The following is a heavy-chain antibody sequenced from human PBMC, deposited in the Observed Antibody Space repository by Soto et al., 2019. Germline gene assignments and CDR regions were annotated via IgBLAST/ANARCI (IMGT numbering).Heavy chain of an antibody. Sequence: QVQLVESGGGLVKPGGSLRLSCAASGFTFSDYYMSWIRQAPGKGLEWLSYISFSGNTLYYADSVKGRFTISRDNAKNSLYLQMNSLRVEDTAVYYCARGRGSDYYYFHGLDVWGQGTTVTVSS. V-gene: IGHV3-11*01. CDR1: GFTFSDYY. CDR3: ARGRGSDYYYFHGLDV. CDR2: ISFSGNTL. J-gene: IGHJ6*02.